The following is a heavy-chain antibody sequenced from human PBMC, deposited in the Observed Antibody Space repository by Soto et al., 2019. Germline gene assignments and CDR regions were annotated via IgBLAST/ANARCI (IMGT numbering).Heavy chain of an antibody. CDR2: ISHDGSKK. Sequence: QVQLVESGGGVVQPGRSLRLSCAASGFTFSSNAMHWVRQAPGKGLEWVAVISHDGSKKYYADSVKGRFTISRDNSKNTLYLQMNSQRAEDTAVYYCAGGGVIGVDYWGQGTRVTVSS. V-gene: IGHV3-30-3*01. CDR1: GFTFSSNA. D-gene: IGHD2-21*01. CDR3: AGGGVIGVDY. J-gene: IGHJ4*02.